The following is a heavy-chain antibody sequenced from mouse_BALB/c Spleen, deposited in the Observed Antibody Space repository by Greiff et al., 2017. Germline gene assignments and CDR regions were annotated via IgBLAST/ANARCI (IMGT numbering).Heavy chain of an antibody. J-gene: IGHJ4*01. CDR3: ARWRSTMITRYAMDY. Sequence: EVKLVESGGGLVKPGGSLKLSCAASGFTFSSYAMSWVRQSPEKRLEWVAEISSGGSYTYYPDTVTGRFTISRDNAKNTLYLEMSSLRSEDTAMYYCARWRSTMITRYAMDYWGQGTSVTVSS. D-gene: IGHD2-4*01. CDR2: ISSGGSYT. V-gene: IGHV5-9-4*01. CDR1: GFTFSSYA.